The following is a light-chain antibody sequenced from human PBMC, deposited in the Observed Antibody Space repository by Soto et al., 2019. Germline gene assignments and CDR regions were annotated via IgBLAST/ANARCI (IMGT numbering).Light chain of an antibody. J-gene: IGKJ5*01. V-gene: IGKV3-11*01. Sequence: ERVLTQSPATLSLSPGQRATLSCRASQRVSSSLAWYQPKPGQAPRLLIYDASNRATGIPARFSGSGSGTDFTLTISSLEPEDFAVYYCQQRSNWPPITFGQGTRLEI. CDR2: DAS. CDR3: QQRSNWPPIT. CDR1: QRVSSS.